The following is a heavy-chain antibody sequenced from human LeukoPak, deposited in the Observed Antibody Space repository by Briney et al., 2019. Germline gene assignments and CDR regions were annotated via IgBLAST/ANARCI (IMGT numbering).Heavy chain of an antibody. CDR2: ISSSSRFI. Sequence: GGSLRLSCAASGISFSNYSTNWVRQAPGKGLEWVSLISSSSRFIYYGDSVKGRFTISRDNSKNTLYLQMNSLRAEDTAVYYCAKDLGYYGSGTVDWGQGTLVTVSS. V-gene: IGHV3-21*04. D-gene: IGHD3-10*01. CDR1: GISFSNYS. J-gene: IGHJ4*02. CDR3: AKDLGYYGSGTVD.